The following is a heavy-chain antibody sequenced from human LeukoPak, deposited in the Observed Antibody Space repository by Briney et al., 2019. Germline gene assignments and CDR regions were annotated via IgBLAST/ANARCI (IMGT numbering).Heavy chain of an antibody. V-gene: IGHV1-24*01. D-gene: IGHD3-10*01. J-gene: IGHJ4*02. CDR1: GYTLTELS. CDR2: FDPEDGET. Sequence: ASVKVSCKVSGYTLTELSMHWVRQAPGKGLEWMGGFDPEDGETIYAQKFQGRATMTEDTSTDTAYMELSSLRSEDTAVYYCARMVRGVISFDYWGQETLVTVSS. CDR3: ARMVRGVISFDY.